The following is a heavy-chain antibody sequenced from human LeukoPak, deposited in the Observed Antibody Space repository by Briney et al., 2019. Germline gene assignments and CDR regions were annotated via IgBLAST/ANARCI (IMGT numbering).Heavy chain of an antibody. D-gene: IGHD6-19*01. CDR1: GFTFSSYG. CDR2: ISASGSSI. V-gene: IGHV3-48*03. J-gene: IGHJ4*02. Sequence: GGSLRLSCAASGFTFSSYGMNWVRQAPGQGLEWVSYISASGSSIFYADSVKGRFTMSRDNANNSLVLEMNSLGAEDTAVYYCARDRSGWYYFDYWGQGTLVTVSS. CDR3: ARDRSGWYYFDY.